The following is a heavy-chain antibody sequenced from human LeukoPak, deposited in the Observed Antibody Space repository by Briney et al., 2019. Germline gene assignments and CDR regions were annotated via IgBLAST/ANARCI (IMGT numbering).Heavy chain of an antibody. V-gene: IGHV1-18*01. D-gene: IGHD6-19*01. CDR3: ARAGSGSGWYFDY. CDR1: GYDFTSVG. J-gene: IGHJ4*02. Sequence: ASVKVSCKASGYDFTSVGITWVRRAPGQGLEWMGWISPYNGNTRYAQKFQGRVAMTTDTSTTAAYMELRGLRFNDTAVYYCARAGSGSGWYFDYWGQGTLVTVSS. CDR2: ISPYNGNT.